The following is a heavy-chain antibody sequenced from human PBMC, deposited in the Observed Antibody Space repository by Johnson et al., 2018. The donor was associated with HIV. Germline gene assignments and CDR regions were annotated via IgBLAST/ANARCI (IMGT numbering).Heavy chain of an antibody. J-gene: IGHJ3*02. CDR3: AKDRKLRRGNGGWVENAFDI. CDR2: ISWDGGST. V-gene: IGHV3-43D*03. Sequence: VHLVESGGVVVQPGGSLRLSCAASGFTFDDYAMHWVRQAPGKGLEWVSLISWDGGSTYYADSVKGRFTISRGNSKNSLYLQMKSLRAEDTALYYCAKDRKLRRGNGGWVENAFDIWGQGTMVTVSS. D-gene: IGHD1-26*01. CDR1: GFTFDDYA.